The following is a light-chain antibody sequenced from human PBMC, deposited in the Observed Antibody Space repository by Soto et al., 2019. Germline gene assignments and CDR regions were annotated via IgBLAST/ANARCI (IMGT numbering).Light chain of an antibody. Sequence: QSVLTQPPSASGTPGQRVTISCSGSSSNIGRNTVNWYQQLPGTAPKVLIYSNNQRPSGVPDRLSGSKSGTSASLAISGLQSEDEAHYYCAAWDDSLNAVVFGGGTKLTVL. V-gene: IGLV1-44*01. CDR2: SNN. CDR3: AAWDDSLNAVV. J-gene: IGLJ2*01. CDR1: SSNIGRNT.